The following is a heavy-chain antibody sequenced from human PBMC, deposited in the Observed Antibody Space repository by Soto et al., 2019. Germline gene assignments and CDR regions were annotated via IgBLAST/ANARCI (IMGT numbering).Heavy chain of an antibody. J-gene: IGHJ4*02. D-gene: IGHD4-17*01. Sequence: QVQLVQSGTEEKKPGASVKVSCKASGYTFISYYMHWVRQAPGQGLEWMGISNPSGGSTSYAQKFQGRVTMTRDMSTSTVYLELSCLRSEDTAVYYCARTLGATVTETGARDHCGQGTLVTVSS. CDR2: SNPSGGST. V-gene: IGHV1-46*01. CDR3: ARTLGATVTETGARDH. CDR1: GYTFISYY.